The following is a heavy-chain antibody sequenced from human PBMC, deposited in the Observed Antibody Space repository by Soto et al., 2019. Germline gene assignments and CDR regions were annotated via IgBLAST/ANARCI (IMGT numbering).Heavy chain of an antibody. Sequence: GSLRLSCAASGFTFRSYAMTWVRQAPGKGLEWVSTIDNSGGITYYSTSLKTRLTISKDTSKNQVVLTMTNMDPVDTATYYCARIRQYYFDYWGQGTLVTVSS. CDR1: GFTFRSYA. CDR2: IDNSGGIT. CDR3: ARIRQYYFDY. J-gene: IGHJ4*02. D-gene: IGHD5-18*01. V-gene: IGHV3-23*01.